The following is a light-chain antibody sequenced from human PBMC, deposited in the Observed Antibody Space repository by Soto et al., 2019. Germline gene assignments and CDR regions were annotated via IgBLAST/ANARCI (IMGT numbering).Light chain of an antibody. V-gene: IGLV2-23*02. CDR3: CSYAGSSTFV. Sequence: QSVLTQPASVSGSPGQSITLSCSGTSSDVGSYNLVSWYQQHPGKAPKLIIYEVSTRPAGVSDRFSGSKSGNTASLTISGLQGEDEADYYCCSYAGSSTFVFGTGTKVTVL. J-gene: IGLJ1*01. CDR1: SSDVGSYNL. CDR2: EVS.